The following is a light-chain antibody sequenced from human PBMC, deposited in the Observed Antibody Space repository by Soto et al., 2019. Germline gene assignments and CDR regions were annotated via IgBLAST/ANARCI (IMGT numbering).Light chain of an antibody. CDR2: KDS. V-gene: IGLV3-27*01. J-gene: IGLJ2*01. CDR3: SSAGDNAVV. Sequence: SYELTQPSSVSVSPGQTARITCSGDVLAKKYARWFQQKPGQAPVLVIYKDSERPSGIPERFSGSSSGTTVTLTISGAQVEDEADYYCSSAGDNAVVFGGGTKVTVL. CDR1: VLAKKY.